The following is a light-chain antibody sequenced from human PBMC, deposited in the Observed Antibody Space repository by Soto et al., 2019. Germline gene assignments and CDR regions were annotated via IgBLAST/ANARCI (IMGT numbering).Light chain of an antibody. CDR1: SSDVGGYNY. Sequence: QSALTQPASVSGSPGQSITISCTGTSSDVGGYNYVSWYQQHPGKAPKLMIYEVSNRPSGVSNRCSGSKSGNTASLTISGLQAEDEDDYYCSSYTSSSTLDVFGTGTKLTVL. CDR2: EVS. V-gene: IGLV2-14*01. CDR3: SSYTSSSTLDV. J-gene: IGLJ1*01.